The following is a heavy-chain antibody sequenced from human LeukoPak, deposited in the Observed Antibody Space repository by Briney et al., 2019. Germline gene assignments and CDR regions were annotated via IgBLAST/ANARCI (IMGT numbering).Heavy chain of an antibody. CDR1: GGSISSGGYY. CDR2: IYYSGST. D-gene: IGHD1-26*01. CDR3: ARMGGATKSSHTLGTFDP. J-gene: IGHJ5*02. V-gene: IGHV4-31*03. Sequence: SQTLSLTCTVSGGSISSGGYYWSWIRQHPGKGLEWIGYIYYSGSTYYNPSLKSRVTISVDTSKNQFSLKLSSVTAADTAVYYCARMGGATKSSHTLGTFDPWGQGTLVTVSS.